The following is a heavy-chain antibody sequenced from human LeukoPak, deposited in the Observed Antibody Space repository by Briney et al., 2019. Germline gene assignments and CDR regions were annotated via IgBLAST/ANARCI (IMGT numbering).Heavy chain of an antibody. CDR3: ARGIPASGSVALDY. CDR1: GFTFSSSW. V-gene: IGHV3-74*01. CDR2: IVPDGSST. D-gene: IGHD6-13*01. Sequence: AGGSLRLSCAASGFTFSSSWMHWVRQTPGKGLVWVSRIVPDGSSTSHADSVRGRFTISRDNAKNTLYLQMYSLRAEDTAVYYCARGIPASGSVALDYWGQGALVTVSS. J-gene: IGHJ4*02.